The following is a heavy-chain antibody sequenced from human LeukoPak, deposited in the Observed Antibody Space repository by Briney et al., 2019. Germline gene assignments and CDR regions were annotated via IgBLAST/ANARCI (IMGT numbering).Heavy chain of an antibody. CDR2: IYHSGST. J-gene: IGHJ3*02. V-gene: IGHV4-30-2*01. Sequence: RPSQTLSLTCTVSGGSISSGGYYWSWIRQPPGKGLEWIGYIYHSGSTYYNPSLKSRVTISVDRSKNQFSLKLSSVTAADTAVYYCARFYYYDSSGYYYPSDAFDIWGQGTMVTVSS. CDR1: GGSISSGGYY. D-gene: IGHD3-22*01. CDR3: ARFYYYDSSGYYYPSDAFDI.